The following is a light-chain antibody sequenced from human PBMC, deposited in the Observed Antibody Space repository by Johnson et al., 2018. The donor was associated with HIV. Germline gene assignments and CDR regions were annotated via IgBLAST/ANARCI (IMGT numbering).Light chain of an antibody. V-gene: IGLV1-51*02. CDR3: GAWDSSLTTYV. Sequence: QSVLTQPPSVSAAPGQKVTISCSGSSCDIGNNYVSWHQQLPGTAPKLLIYENSKRPSGIPDRFSGSQSGTSATLGITGLQTGDEADYYCGAWDSSLTTYVFGPGTTVTVL. J-gene: IGLJ1*01. CDR1: SCDIGNNY. CDR2: ENS.